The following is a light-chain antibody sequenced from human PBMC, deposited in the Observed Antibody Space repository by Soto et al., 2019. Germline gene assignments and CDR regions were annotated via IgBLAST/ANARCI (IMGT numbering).Light chain of an antibody. V-gene: IGKV3-15*01. CDR2: GAA. CDR1: QSVSSK. Sequence: EIVMTQSPATLSASPGERATLSCRASQSVSSKLAWYQQKPGQAPRLLIYGAATRATGIPARFSGSGSGTEFTLTISSLQSDDSAVSYCQQDNNWPPWGFGQGTKVEIK. J-gene: IGKJ1*01. CDR3: QQDNNWPPWG.